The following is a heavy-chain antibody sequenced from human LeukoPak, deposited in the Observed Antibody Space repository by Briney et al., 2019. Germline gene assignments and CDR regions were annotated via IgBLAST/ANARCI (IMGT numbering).Heavy chain of an antibody. Sequence: SETLSLTCTVSGGPISSYYWSWIRQPPGKGLEWIGYIYYSGSTNYNPSLKSRVTISVDTSKNQFSLKLSSVTAADTAAYYCARAKVGPDDNWFDPWGQGTLVTVSS. CDR3: ARAKVGPDDNWFDP. CDR1: GGPISSYY. D-gene: IGHD4-23*01. J-gene: IGHJ5*02. CDR2: IYYSGST. V-gene: IGHV4-59*01.